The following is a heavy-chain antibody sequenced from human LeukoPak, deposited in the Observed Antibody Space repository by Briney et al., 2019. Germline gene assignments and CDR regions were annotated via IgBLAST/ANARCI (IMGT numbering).Heavy chain of an antibody. CDR2: IYYSGAT. CDR1: GGSISSSSYY. V-gene: IGHV4-39*01. D-gene: IGHD3-9*01. Sequence: PSETLSLTCTVSGGSISSSSYYWGWIRQPPGKELEWIGSIYYSGATYHNPSLKSRITISVDTSTNQFSLKLSSVTAADTAVYYCARLLKYFDSDSWGQGTLVTVSS. CDR3: ARLLKYFDSDS. J-gene: IGHJ4*02.